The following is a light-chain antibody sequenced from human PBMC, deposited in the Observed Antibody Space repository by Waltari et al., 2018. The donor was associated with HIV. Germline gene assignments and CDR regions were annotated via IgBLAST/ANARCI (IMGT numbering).Light chain of an antibody. CDR2: EVS. CDR1: SSDVGGYNY. J-gene: IGLJ2*01. CDR3: SSYTSSSTPV. Sequence: QSALTQPASVSGSPGQSITISCTGTSSDVGGYNYVSWYQQHPGQAPKLMIYEVSNRPSGVSNRFSGSKSGTTASLTISVLQAEDEADYYCSSYTSSSTPVFGGGTKLTVL. V-gene: IGLV2-14*01.